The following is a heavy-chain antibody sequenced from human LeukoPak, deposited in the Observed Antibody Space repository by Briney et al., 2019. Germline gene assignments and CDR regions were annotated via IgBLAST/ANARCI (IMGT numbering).Heavy chain of an antibody. CDR1: GFTFSNAW. V-gene: IGHV3-15*01. J-gene: IGHJ4*02. CDR3: TTDPPRSLWFGELLPY. Sequence: GGSLRLSCAASGFTFSNAWMSWVRQATGKGLEWVSPVSDKSDGGTTDYAAPVKGRFTISRDDSKNTLYLQMNSLKTEDTAVYYCTTDPPRSLWFGELLPYWGQGTLVTVSS. CDR2: VSDKSDGGTT. D-gene: IGHD3-10*01.